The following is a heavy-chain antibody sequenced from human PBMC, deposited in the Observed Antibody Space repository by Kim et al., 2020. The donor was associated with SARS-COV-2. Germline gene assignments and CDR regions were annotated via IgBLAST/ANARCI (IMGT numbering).Heavy chain of an antibody. V-gene: IGHV3-72*01. CDR3: ARCTTTGSPYDC. Sequence: AASVKGRFTISRDDSKSSLFLQMNSLKTEDTAVYYCARCTTTGSPYDCWGQGTLVTVSS. J-gene: IGHJ4*02. D-gene: IGHD1-26*01.